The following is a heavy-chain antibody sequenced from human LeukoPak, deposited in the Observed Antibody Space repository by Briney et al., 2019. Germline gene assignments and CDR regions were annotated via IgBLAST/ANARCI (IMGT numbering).Heavy chain of an antibody. CDR2: IWYDGSNK. J-gene: IGHJ4*02. CDR1: GFTFSSYW. Sequence: GGSLRLSCAASGFTFSSYWMSWVRQAPGKGLEWVAVIWYDGSNKYYADSVKGRFTISRDNSKNTLYLQMNSLRAEDTAVYYCARDGGGGYGSGSYIDYWGQGTLVTVSS. D-gene: IGHD3-10*01. V-gene: IGHV3-33*08. CDR3: ARDGGGGYGSGSYIDY.